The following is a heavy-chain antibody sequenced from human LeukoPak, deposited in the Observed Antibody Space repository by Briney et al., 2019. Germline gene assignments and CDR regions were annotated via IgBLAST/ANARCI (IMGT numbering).Heavy chain of an antibody. J-gene: IGHJ5*02. Sequence: SETLSLTCAVYGGSFSGYYWSWIRQPPGKGLEWIGYIYYSGGTNYNPSLKSRVTILVDTSKNQLSLKLSSVTAADPAVYYCARLSDFWSGENWFDPWGQGTLVTVSS. CDR3: ARLSDFWSGENWFDP. CDR1: GGSFSGYY. D-gene: IGHD3-3*01. CDR2: IYYSGGT. V-gene: IGHV4-59*08.